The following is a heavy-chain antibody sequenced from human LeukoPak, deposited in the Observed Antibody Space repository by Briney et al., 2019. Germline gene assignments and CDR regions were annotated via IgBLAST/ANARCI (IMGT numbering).Heavy chain of an antibody. J-gene: IGHJ4*02. V-gene: IGHV3-73*01. CDR2: IRSKANSYAT. D-gene: IGHD6-6*01. Sequence: GGSLRLSCAASGFTFSGSAMHWVRQASGKGLEWVGRIRSKANSYATAYAASVKGRFTISRDDSKNTAYLQMNSLKTEDTAVYYCTRWIAARPFDYWGQGTPVTVSS. CDR3: TRWIAARPFDY. CDR1: GFTFSGSA.